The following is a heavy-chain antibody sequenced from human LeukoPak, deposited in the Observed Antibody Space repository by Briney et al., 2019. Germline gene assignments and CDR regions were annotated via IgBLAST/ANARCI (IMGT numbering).Heavy chain of an antibody. CDR1: GGSFSGYY. V-gene: IGHV4-34*01. D-gene: IGHD6-19*01. CDR3: ARRQGAVAGRSRRDWYFDL. Sequence: PETLSLTCAVYGGSFSGYYWSWIRQPPGKGLEWIGEINHSGSTNYNPSLKSRVTISVDTSKNQFSLKLSSVTAADTAVYYCARRQGAVAGRSRRDWYFDLWGRGTLVTVSS. CDR2: INHSGST. J-gene: IGHJ2*01.